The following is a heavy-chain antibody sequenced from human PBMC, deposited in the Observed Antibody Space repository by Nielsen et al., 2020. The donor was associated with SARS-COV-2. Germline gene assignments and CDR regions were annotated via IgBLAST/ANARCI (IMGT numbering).Heavy chain of an antibody. CDR3: ARQAAYYYMDV. Sequence: SETLSLTCAVYGGSFSGYYWSWIRQPPGKGLEWIGEINHSGSTNYNPSLKSRVTISVDTSKNQFSLKLSSVTAADTAVYYCARQAAYYYMDVWGKGTTVTVSS. CDR2: INHSGST. J-gene: IGHJ6*03. CDR1: GGSFSGYY. D-gene: IGHD6-13*01. V-gene: IGHV4-34*01.